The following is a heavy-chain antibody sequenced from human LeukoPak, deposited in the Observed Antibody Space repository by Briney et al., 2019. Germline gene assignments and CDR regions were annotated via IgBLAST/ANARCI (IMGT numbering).Heavy chain of an antibody. Sequence: ASVKVSCKASGGTLSSYAISWVRQAPGQGLEWMGGIIPIFGTANYAQKFQGRVTITADESTSTAYMELRSLRSEDTAVYYCARNPGGDCYYCYYYWGQGTLVTVSS. CDR3: ARNPGGDCYYCYYY. CDR2: IIPIFGTA. CDR1: GGTLSSYA. J-gene: IGHJ4*02. D-gene: IGHD2-21*02. V-gene: IGHV1-69*13.